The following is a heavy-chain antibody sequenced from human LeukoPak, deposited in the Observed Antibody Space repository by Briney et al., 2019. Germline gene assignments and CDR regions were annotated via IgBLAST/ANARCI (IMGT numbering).Heavy chain of an antibody. CDR3: ARGGITMVRGVKMYNWFDP. CDR1: GYTFTSYY. Sequence: ASVKVSCKASGYTFTSYYMHWVRQAPGQGLEWMGIINPSGGSTSYAQKFQGRVTITADESTSTAYMELSSLRSEDTAVYYCARGGITMVRGVKMYNWFDPWGQGTLVTVSS. D-gene: IGHD3-10*01. CDR2: INPSGGST. J-gene: IGHJ5*02. V-gene: IGHV1-46*01.